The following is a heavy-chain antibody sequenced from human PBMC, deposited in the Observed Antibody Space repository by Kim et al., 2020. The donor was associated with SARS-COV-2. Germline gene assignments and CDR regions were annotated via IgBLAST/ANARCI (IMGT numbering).Heavy chain of an antibody. J-gene: IGHJ4*02. D-gene: IGHD5-18*01. CDR3: ARHTPGYSYGVHRAYYFDY. Sequence: SRVTISVDTSKNQFSLKLRSVTAADTAVYYCARHTPGYSYGVHRAYYFDYWGQGTLVTVSS. V-gene: IGHV4-39*01.